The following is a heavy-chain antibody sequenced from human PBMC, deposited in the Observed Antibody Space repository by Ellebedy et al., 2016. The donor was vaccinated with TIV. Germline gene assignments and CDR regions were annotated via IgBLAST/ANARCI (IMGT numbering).Heavy chain of an antibody. CDR2: IYHSGST. J-gene: IGHJ6*02. CDR3: ATVLTYNWNDRSYGMDV. CDR1: GGSISSGGYS. D-gene: IGHD1-20*01. Sequence: SETLSLXCAVSGGSISSGGYSWSWIRQPPGKGLEWIGYIYHSGSTYYNPSLKSRVTISVDTSKNQFSLKLSSVTAADTAVYYCATVLTYNWNDRSYGMDVWGQGTTVTVSS. V-gene: IGHV4-30-2*02.